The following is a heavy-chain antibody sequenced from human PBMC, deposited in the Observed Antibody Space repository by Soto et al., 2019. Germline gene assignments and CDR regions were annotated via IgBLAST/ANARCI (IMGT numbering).Heavy chain of an antibody. D-gene: IGHD5-12*01. Sequence: QVQLVQSGAEVKKPGASVKVSCKASGYTFTSYDINWVRQATGQGLEWMGWMNPNSGNTGYAQKFKGRVTMTRNTSISTAYMELSSLRSEDTAVYYCAREAPYRGYDMNAFDIWGQGTMVTVSS. CDR3: AREAPYRGYDMNAFDI. CDR1: GYTFTSYD. J-gene: IGHJ3*02. CDR2: MNPNSGNT. V-gene: IGHV1-8*01.